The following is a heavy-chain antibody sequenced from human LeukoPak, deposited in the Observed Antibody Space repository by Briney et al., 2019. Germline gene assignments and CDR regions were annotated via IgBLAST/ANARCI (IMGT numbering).Heavy chain of an antibody. J-gene: IGHJ4*03. Sequence: SETLSLTCTVSGVSISSNSQYWAWIRQPPGKGLEWLGTISYSGSTHYNPSLKSRVTISLDTTKNQFSLKLSSMTAAHTAVYYCARNPGTSTLDNSGDGTLVTVSS. CDR1: GVSISSNSQY. CDR3: ARNPGTSTLDN. CDR2: ISYSGST. V-gene: IGHV4-39*01. D-gene: IGHD5/OR15-5a*01.